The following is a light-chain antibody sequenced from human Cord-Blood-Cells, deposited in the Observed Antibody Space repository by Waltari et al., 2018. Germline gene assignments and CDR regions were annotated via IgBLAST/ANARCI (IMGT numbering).Light chain of an antibody. CDR3: LLSYSGARV. CDR2: DPI. V-gene: IGLV7-46*01. Sequence: QAVVTQEPSLTVYPGGTVTLTCGSSNGAVPTGHYPYWFQQTPGQAPRTLIYDPINKXXXTXARXXGSXXXXXXXXTLSGAQPEDEAEYYCLLSYSGARVFGGGTKLTVL. J-gene: IGLJ3*02. CDR1: NGAVPTGHY.